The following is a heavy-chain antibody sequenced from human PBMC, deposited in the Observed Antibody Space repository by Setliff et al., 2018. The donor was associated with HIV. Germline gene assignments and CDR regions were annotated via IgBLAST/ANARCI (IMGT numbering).Heavy chain of an antibody. Sequence: SETLSLTCTVSAGSIRSSTYYWAWIRQPPGKGLEWIGTIYYSGSTYDNPSLKSRATISVDMSKNQFSLRLSAVTAADTAVSYCARGGREYGVNYYSYYMDIWGKGTTVTVSS. CDR3: ARGGREYGVNYYSYYMDI. CDR2: IYYSGST. D-gene: IGHD3-10*01. J-gene: IGHJ6*03. CDR1: AGSIRSSTYY. V-gene: IGHV4-39*01.